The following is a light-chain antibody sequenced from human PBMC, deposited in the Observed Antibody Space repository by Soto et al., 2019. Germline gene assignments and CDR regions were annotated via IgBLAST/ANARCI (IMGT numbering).Light chain of an antibody. J-gene: IGLJ1*01. CDR3: SSYTTSNTRQIV. CDR2: DVT. CDR1: SSDVGGYNY. Sequence: QSVLTQPASWSGSPGQSITISCTGTSSDVGGYNYVSWYQHHPGKAPKLIIYDVTSRPSGVSIRFSGSKSDNTASLTISGLQPEDEADYHCSSYTTSNTRQIVFGTGTKVTVL. V-gene: IGLV2-14*03.